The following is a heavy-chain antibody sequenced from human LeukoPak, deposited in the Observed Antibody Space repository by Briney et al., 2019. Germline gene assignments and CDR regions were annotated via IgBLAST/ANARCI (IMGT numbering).Heavy chain of an antibody. CDR1: GGSFSGYY. CDR2: INHSGST. V-gene: IGHV4-34*01. D-gene: IGHD6-19*01. CDR3: AKGAEWPGQWLVGYYGMDV. Sequence: PSETLSLTCAVYGGSFSGYYWSWLRQPPGKGLEWIGEINHSGSTNYNPSLKSRVTISVDTSKNQFSLKLSSVTAADTAVYYCAKGAEWPGQWLVGYYGMDVWGQGTTVTVSS. J-gene: IGHJ6*02.